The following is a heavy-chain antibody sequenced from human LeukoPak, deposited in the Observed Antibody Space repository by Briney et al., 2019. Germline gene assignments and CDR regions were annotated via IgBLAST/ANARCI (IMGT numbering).Heavy chain of an antibody. J-gene: IGHJ4*02. Sequence: GGSLRLSCAASGFTFSSYAMHWVRQAPGKGLEWVAVISYDGSNKYYADSVKGRFTISRDNSKNTLYLQMNSLRAEDTAVYYCARDLGYGSIVGAPDYWGQGTLVTVSS. CDR3: ARDLGYGSIVGAPDY. CDR1: GFTFSSYA. D-gene: IGHD1-26*01. V-gene: IGHV3-30-3*01. CDR2: ISYDGSNK.